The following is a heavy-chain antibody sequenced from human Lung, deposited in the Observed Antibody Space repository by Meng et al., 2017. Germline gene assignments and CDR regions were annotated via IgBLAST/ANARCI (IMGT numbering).Heavy chain of an antibody. V-gene: IGHV3-74*01. CDR2: INRDGTKP. CDR3: TNDRLNH. Sequence: EGLLGASGGGLVPPGGSLRLSCAASGFTFTDHWMHWVRQGPGKGLVWVSRINRDGTKPTYADSVKGRFTISRDNAKNTLYLQMNNLRAEDTAFYYCTNDRLNHWGQGALVTVSS. CDR1: GFTFTDHW. D-gene: IGHD1-1*01. J-gene: IGHJ1*01.